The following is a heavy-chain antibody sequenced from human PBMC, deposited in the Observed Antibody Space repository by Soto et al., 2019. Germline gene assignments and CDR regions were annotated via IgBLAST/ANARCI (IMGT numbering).Heavy chain of an antibody. D-gene: IGHD1-1*01. V-gene: IGHV3-74*01. J-gene: IGHJ5*02. CDR1: GFTFSNYF. Sequence: PGGSLRLSCAASGFTFSNYFMHWVRQVPGEGLVWVSRMSGDGKTISYADSVKGRFTISRDNAKNTLYLQMNSLRVEDTAVYYCARTYVPGIAGFDLWGQGTLVTVSS. CDR3: ARTYVPGIAGFDL. CDR2: MSGDGKTI.